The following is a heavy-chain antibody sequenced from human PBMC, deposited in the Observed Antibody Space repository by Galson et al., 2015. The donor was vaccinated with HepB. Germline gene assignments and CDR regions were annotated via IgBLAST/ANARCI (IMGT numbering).Heavy chain of an antibody. D-gene: IGHD3-9*01. J-gene: IGHJ2*01. CDR3: ARGGVLRYFDWLLGWWYFDL. V-gene: IGHV3-53*01. CDR1: GFTVSSNY. Sequence: SLRLSCAASGFTVSSNYMSWVRQAPGKGLEWVSVIYSGGSTYYADSVKGRFTISRDNSKNTLYLQMNSLRAEDTAVYYCARGGVLRYFDWLLGWWYFDLWGRGTLVTVSS. CDR2: IYSGGST.